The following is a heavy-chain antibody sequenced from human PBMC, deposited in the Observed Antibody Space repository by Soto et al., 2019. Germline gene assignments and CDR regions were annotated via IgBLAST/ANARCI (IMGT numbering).Heavy chain of an antibody. D-gene: IGHD3-3*01. CDR2: IDNSGSP. Sequence: PSETLSLTCTVSGGSITSGSYYWSWIRQHPGKGLEWIGFIDNSGSPYYNPSLKSRVAISVDTSKSQFSLKLTSVTAADTAVYYCARDRGRAYYDFWSGSPSWFDPWGQGSLVTVS. V-gene: IGHV4-31*03. CDR1: GGSITSGSYY. J-gene: IGHJ5*02. CDR3: ARDRGRAYYDFWSGSPSWFDP.